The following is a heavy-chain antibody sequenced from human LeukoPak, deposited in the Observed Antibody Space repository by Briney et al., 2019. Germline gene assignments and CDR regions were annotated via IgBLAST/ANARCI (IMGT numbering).Heavy chain of an antibody. Sequence: TGGSLRLSCAASGFTFHNYAMTWVRQAPGKGLEWVSSISGSGGTIYYADSVEGRFAISRDNSKNTLYLQMNSLRAEDTAVYYCAKDPRESIGWAAFDYWGQGTLVTVSS. V-gene: IGHV3-23*01. J-gene: IGHJ4*02. CDR1: GFTFHNYA. D-gene: IGHD6-19*01. CDR2: ISGSGGTI. CDR3: AKDPRESIGWAAFDY.